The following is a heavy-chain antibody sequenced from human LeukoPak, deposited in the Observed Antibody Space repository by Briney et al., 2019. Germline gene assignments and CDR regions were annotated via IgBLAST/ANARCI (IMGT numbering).Heavy chain of an antibody. Sequence: GGSLRPSCAASGFTFSSYGMHWVRQAPGKGLEWVAVIWYDGINKFHADSVKGRFTISRDNSKNTLYLQMNSLRADDTAVYYCAKGGGWLYYFDYWGQGTLVTVSS. D-gene: IGHD6-19*01. CDR1: GFTFSSYG. V-gene: IGHV3-33*06. J-gene: IGHJ4*02. CDR2: IWYDGINK. CDR3: AKGGGWLYYFDY.